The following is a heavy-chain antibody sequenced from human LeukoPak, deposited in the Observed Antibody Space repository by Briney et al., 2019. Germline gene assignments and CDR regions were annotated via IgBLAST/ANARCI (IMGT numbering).Heavy chain of an antibody. Sequence: GGSLRLSCAASGFTFNSYSMNWVRQAPGKGLEWVSSISSGSTYLYYADSVKGRFTISRDNAKSSLYLQMNSLRAEDTAVYYCARGRAPITAAGTHYFDYWGQGTLVTVSS. CDR2: ISSGSTYL. CDR3: ARGRAPITAAGTHYFDY. J-gene: IGHJ4*02. CDR1: GFTFNSYS. D-gene: IGHD6-13*01. V-gene: IGHV3-21*01.